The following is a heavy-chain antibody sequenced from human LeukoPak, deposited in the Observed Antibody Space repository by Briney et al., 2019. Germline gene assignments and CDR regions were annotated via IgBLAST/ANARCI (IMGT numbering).Heavy chain of an antibody. CDR1: GSTFSSFG. CDR3: ATEGFDY. Sequence: GGSLRLSCAASGSTFSSFGLHWVRQAPGKGLDWVAVIWSDGSNAYYADSVKGRFTISRDNFNNMLYLQMNSLRAEDTAVYYCATEGFDYWGQGTLVTVSS. CDR2: IWSDGSNA. J-gene: IGHJ4*02. V-gene: IGHV3-33*01.